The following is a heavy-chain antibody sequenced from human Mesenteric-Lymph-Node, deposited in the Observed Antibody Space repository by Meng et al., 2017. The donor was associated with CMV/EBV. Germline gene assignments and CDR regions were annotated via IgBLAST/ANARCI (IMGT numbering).Heavy chain of an antibody. D-gene: IGHD5-18*01. J-gene: IGHJ4*02. V-gene: IGHV4-38-2*02. CDR1: GYSISSGYY. CDR3: ERATPGYSYGPLDY. Sequence: SETLSLTCTVSGYSISSGYYWGWIRQPPGKGLEWIGSIYHSGSTYYNPSLKSQVTISVDTSKNQFSLKLSSVTDADTAVYYCERATPGYSYGPLDYWGQGTLVTVSS. CDR2: IYHSGST.